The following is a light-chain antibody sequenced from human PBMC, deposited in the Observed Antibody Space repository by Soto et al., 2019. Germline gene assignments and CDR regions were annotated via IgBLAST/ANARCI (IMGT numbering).Light chain of an antibody. CDR1: NSNIGADYG. CDR3: QSYDSSLVGLV. CDR2: ANN. J-gene: IGLJ3*02. V-gene: IGLV1-40*01. Sequence: QSALTQPPSVSGAPGQRVTISCTGTNSNIGADYGVQWYQQFPGTAPKLLIYANNNRPSGVSDRFSGSKSATSASLAITGLQPGDEADYYCQSYDSSLVGLVFGAGTKLTVL.